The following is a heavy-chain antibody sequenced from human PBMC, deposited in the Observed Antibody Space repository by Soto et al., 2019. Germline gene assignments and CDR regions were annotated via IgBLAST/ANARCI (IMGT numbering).Heavy chain of an antibody. D-gene: IGHD3-22*01. CDR3: TTDSYSTMIVVRFDY. CDR1: GFTFSSYS. CDR2: ISSSSSTI. J-gene: IGHJ4*01. V-gene: IGHV3-48*02. Sequence: GGSLRLSCAASGFTFSSYSMNWVRQAPGKGLEWVSYISSSSSTIYYADSVKGRFTISRDNAKNSLYLQMNSLRDEDTAVYYCTTDSYSTMIVVRFDYWGHGTLVTVSS.